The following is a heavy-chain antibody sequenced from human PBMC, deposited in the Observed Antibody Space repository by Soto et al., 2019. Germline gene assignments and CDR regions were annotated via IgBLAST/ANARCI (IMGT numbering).Heavy chain of an antibody. V-gene: IGHV3-23*01. D-gene: IGHD3-3*01. CDR2: ISGSDGSST. CDR1: GFTFSSYA. J-gene: IGHJ4*02. Sequence: GGSLRLSCAASGFTFSSYAMSWVRQAPGKGLEWVSAISGSDGSSTSYAESVKGRFTISRDNAKNTLYLQMNSLRAEDTAVYYCARVNYDFWSGPNDYWGQGTVVTVSS. CDR3: ARVNYDFWSGPNDY.